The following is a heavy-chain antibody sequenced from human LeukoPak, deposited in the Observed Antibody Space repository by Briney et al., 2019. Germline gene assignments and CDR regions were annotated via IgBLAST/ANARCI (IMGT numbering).Heavy chain of an antibody. Sequence: GGSLRLSCAASGFTFSTYWMNWVRQPPGKGLVWVSRINSDGSSTTYADSVMGRFTISRDNAKNSLYLQMNSLRAEDTAVYYCARANNYGDYYDYWGQGTLVTVSS. V-gene: IGHV3-74*01. J-gene: IGHJ4*02. CDR2: INSDGSST. CDR1: GFTFSTYW. CDR3: ARANNYGDYYDY. D-gene: IGHD4-17*01.